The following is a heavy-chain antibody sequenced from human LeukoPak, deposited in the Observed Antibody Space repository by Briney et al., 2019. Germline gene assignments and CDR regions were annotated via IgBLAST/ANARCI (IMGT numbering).Heavy chain of an antibody. CDR2: IKQDGSEK. CDR3: ARDRLQYTSRAFDI. Sequence: PGGSLRLSCAASGFTFSNYWMSWVRQAPGKGLEWVANIKQDGSEKHYVDSVKGRFTISTDNAKNSMDLQMNSLRAEDTAVYCCARDRLQYTSRAFDIWGQGTMVTVSS. CDR1: GFTFSNYW. V-gene: IGHV3-7*01. D-gene: IGHD5-24*01. J-gene: IGHJ3*02.